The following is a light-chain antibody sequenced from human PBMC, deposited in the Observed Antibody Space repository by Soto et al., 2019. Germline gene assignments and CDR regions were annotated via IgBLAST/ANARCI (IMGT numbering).Light chain of an antibody. CDR1: QGISSY. Sequence: DIQLTQSPSFLSASVGDSVTITCRASQGISSYLAWYQQTPGKAPKLLLYASSTLQSGVPSRFSGSGSGTEFTLTISSLQPEDFATYYCQQLNTFPVTFGQGTRLDI. J-gene: IGKJ5*01. CDR3: QQLNTFPVT. V-gene: IGKV1-9*01. CDR2: ASS.